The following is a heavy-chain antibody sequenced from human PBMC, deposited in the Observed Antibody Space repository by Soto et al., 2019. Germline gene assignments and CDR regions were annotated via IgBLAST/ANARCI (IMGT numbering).Heavy chain of an antibody. CDR1: GGSISSSSYY. D-gene: IGHD6-19*01. J-gene: IGHJ4*02. V-gene: IGHV4-39*01. Sequence: SETLSLTCTVSGGSISSSSYYWGWNRQPPGKGLVWIGSIYYSGSTYYNPSLKSRVTISVDTSKNQFSLKLSSVTAADTAVYYCATSWEVKGVAGQFDYWGQGTLVTVSS. CDR3: ATSWEVKGVAGQFDY. CDR2: IYYSGST.